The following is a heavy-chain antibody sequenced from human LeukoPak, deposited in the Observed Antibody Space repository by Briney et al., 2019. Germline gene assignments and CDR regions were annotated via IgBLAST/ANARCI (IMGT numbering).Heavy chain of an antibody. CDR3: ATQILLCHYY. V-gene: IGHV4-4*07. J-gene: IGHJ4*02. CDR1: GGSSSGYY. Sequence: PSETLSLTCTVSGGSSSGYYLNWIRQPAEKGLEWIGRIFTSGSTNYNPSLKSRVTMSVDTSKNQFSLKLSSMTAADTAVYYCATQILLCHYYWGQGTLVTVSS. CDR2: IFTSGST. D-gene: IGHD2-2*01.